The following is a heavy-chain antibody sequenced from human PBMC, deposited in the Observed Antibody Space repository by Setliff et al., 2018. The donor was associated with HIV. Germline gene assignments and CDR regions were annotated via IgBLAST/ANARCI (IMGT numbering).Heavy chain of an antibody. J-gene: IGHJ6*03. D-gene: IGHD3-16*01. Sequence: ASVKVSCQAYGYTFINYGITWVRQAPGQGLEWMGWMSTYSGNTDYAQNVQGRFTMTSDTSTTTAYMELRNLRSNDSAVYYCARTVKTTLGDLLSPYYYYMDLWGKGTTVTSP. CDR1: GYTFINYG. V-gene: IGHV1-18*01. CDR2: MSTYSGNT. CDR3: ARTVKTTLGDLLSPYYYYMDL.